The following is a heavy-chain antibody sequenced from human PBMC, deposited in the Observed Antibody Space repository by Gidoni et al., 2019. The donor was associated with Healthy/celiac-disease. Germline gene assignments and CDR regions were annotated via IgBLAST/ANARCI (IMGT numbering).Heavy chain of an antibody. CDR2: IRSKAYGGTT. J-gene: IGHJ6*02. CDR3: TRQGVVPAAPFEEGVREDGMDV. D-gene: IGHD2-2*01. V-gene: IGHV3-49*04. CDR1: GFTFGDYA. Sequence: EVQLVESGGGLVQPGRSLRLSCTASGFTFGDYAMRWVRQAPGKGLGWVGFIRSKAYGGTTEYAASVKGRFTISRDDSKSIAYLQMNGLKTEDTAVYYCTRQGVVPAAPFEEGVREDGMDVWGQGTTVTVSS.